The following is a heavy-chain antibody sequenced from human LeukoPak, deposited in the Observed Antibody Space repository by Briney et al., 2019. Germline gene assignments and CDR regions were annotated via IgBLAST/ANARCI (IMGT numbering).Heavy chain of an antibody. J-gene: IGHJ4*02. CDR3: AKGGYCSSTSCPPDY. CDR1: GPTFSSYA. V-gene: IGHV3-23*01. Sequence: GGSLRLSCAASGPTFSSYAMSSVRQAPGNGLDWVTAISGSGGSTYYADSVKGRFTISRDNSKNTLYLQMNSLRAEDTALYYCAKGGYCSSTSCPPDYWGQGTLVTVSS. D-gene: IGHD2-2*01. CDR2: ISGSGGST.